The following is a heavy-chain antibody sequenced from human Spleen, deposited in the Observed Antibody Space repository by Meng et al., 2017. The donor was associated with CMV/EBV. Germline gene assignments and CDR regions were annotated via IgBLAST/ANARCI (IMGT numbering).Heavy chain of an antibody. J-gene: IGHJ4*02. D-gene: IGHD1-26*01. Sequence: CKTSGFNFYGFYNHWVRRAPGQGLEWMGRINPKNGDPKYAQGFEGRVSMTTDTSITTVYMELRSLRSDDTAFYYCTRRPLGSTRPFDYWGQGTLVTVSS. CDR3: TRRPLGSTRPFDY. CDR2: INPKNGDP. CDR1: GFNFYGFY. V-gene: IGHV1-2*06.